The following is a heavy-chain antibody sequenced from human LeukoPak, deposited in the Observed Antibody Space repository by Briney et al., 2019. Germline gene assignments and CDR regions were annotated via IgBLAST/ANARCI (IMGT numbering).Heavy chain of an antibody. CDR3: ANLPWDEYQLLRAFDI. CDR1: GFTFSSYA. D-gene: IGHD2-2*01. CDR2: ISGSGGST. Sequence: GGSLRLSCAASGFTFSSYAMSWVRQAPGKGLEWVSAISGSGGSTYYADSVKGRFTISRDNSKNTLYLQMNSLRAEDMAVYYCANLPWDEYQLLRAFDIWGQGTMVTVSS. J-gene: IGHJ3*02. V-gene: IGHV3-23*01.